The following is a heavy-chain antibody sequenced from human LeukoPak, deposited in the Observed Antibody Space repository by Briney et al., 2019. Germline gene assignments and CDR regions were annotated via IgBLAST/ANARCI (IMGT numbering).Heavy chain of an antibody. CDR2: IYYSGST. D-gene: IGHD2-15*01. CDR1: GGSISSYY. V-gene: IGHV4-59*01. CDR3: AREYCSGGSCYSEIARDPFDY. J-gene: IGHJ4*02. Sequence: WETLSLTCTVSGGSISSYYWSWIRQPPGKGLEWIGYIYYSGSTNYNPSLKSRVTISVDTSKNQFSLKLSSVTAADTAVYYCAREYCSGGSCYSEIARDPFDYWGQGTLVTVSS.